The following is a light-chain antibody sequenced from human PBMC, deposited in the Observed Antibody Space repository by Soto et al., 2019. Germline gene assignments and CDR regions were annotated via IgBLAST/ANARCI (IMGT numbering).Light chain of an antibody. J-gene: IGKJ4*01. CDR1: QSISSY. CDR3: LQHNIYPLT. V-gene: IGKV1-17*01. CDR2: AAS. Sequence: DIQMTQSPSSLSASVGDRVTITCRASQSISSYLNWYQQKPGKAPKRLIYAASSLQSGVPSRFSGSGSGTEFTLTITSLQPEDFATYYCLQHNIYPLTFGGGTKVDIK.